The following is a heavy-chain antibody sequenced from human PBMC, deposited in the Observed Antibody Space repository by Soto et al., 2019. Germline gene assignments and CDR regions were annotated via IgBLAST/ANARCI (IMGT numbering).Heavy chain of an antibody. CDR2: ISRSGNST. CDR3: AKDAKILDWLPTSYYFDF. D-gene: IGHD3-9*01. J-gene: IGHJ4*02. Sequence: EVQVLESGGGLAQPGRSLRLSRAVSGLSFSSYAMTWVRQSPGKGLEWVSSISRSGNSTYSADSVRGRFTISRDNSKNTLYLQMNSLRAEDTAVYYCAKDAKILDWLPTSYYFDFWGQGTLVTVSS. V-gene: IGHV3-23*01. CDR1: GLSFSSYA.